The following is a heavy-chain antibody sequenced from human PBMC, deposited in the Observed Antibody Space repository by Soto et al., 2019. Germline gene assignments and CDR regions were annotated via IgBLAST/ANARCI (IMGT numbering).Heavy chain of an antibody. J-gene: IGHJ4*02. V-gene: IGHV1-69*06. CDR1: GGTFSSYA. Sequence: SVKVSCKASGGTFSSYAISWVRQAPGQGLEWMGGIIPIFGTANYAQKFQGRVTITADKSTSTAYMELSSLRSEDTAVYYCARVPYGGFRYFDYWGQGTLVTVSS. CDR3: ARVPYGGFRYFDY. D-gene: IGHD5-12*01. CDR2: IIPIFGTA.